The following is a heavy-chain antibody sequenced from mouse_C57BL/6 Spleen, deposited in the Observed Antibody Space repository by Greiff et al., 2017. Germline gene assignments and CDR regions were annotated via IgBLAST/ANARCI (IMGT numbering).Heavy chain of an antibody. J-gene: IGHJ4*01. CDR2: IDPSDSYT. V-gene: IGHV1-69*01. Sequence: VQLQQPGAELVKPGASVKMSCKASGYTFTSYWITWVKQRPGQGLEWIGEIDPSDSYTNYNQKFKGKSTLTVDKSSSTAYMQLSSLTSEDSAVYYCARGGNPYYYAMDYWGQGTSVTVSS. CDR1: GYTFTSYW. D-gene: IGHD2-1*01. CDR3: ARGGNPYYYAMDY.